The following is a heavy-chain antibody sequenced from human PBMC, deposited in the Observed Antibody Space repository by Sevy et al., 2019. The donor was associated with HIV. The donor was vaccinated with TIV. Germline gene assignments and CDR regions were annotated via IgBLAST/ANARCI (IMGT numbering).Heavy chain of an antibody. V-gene: IGHV3-48*01. CDR3: ARPDLSGWYFDF. D-gene: IGHD6-19*01. CDR2: ISSSSDSSRTL. CDR1: GFTFSSYS. Sequence: GGSLRLSCVASGFTFSSYSMNWVRQAPGKGLEWVSYISSSSDSSRTLYYADSVKGRLSISRDNAKNSVHLQMTSLRVEDTAVYYCARPDLSGWYFDFWGHGTLVTVSS. J-gene: IGHJ4*01.